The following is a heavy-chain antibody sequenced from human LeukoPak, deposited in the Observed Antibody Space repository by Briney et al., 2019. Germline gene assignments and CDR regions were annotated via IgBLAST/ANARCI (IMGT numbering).Heavy chain of an antibody. CDR2: ITGRGEHI. Sequence: GGTLRLSCAASGFTFSSYGMNWVRQAPGKGLEWVSGITGRGEHIFYAGSVKGRFTISRDNSKNTLYLQMNSLRAEDTAVYYCAKDRRLAAFDYGGQGTLVTVSS. V-gene: IGHV3-23*01. CDR1: GFTFSSYG. J-gene: IGHJ4*02. D-gene: IGHD6-25*01. CDR3: AKDRRLAAFDY.